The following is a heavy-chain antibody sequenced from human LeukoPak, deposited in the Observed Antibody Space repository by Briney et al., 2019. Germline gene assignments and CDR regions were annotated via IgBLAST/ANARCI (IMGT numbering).Heavy chain of an antibody. Sequence: GGSLRLSCAASGFTVSSNYMSWVRQAPGKGLEWVSVIYSGGSTYYADSVKGRFTISRDNSKNSLYLQMNSLRTEDTALYYCAKERSGYFDYWGQGTLVTVSS. CDR2: IYSGGST. V-gene: IGHV3-53*05. J-gene: IGHJ4*02. CDR3: AKERSGYFDY. CDR1: GFTVSSNY. D-gene: IGHD3-3*01.